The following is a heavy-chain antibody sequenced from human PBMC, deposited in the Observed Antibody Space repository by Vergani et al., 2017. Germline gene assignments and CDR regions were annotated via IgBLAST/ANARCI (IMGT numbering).Heavy chain of an antibody. CDR2: ISYDGTNK. V-gene: IGHV3-30-3*01. D-gene: IGHD2-15*01. Sequence: QVQLVESGGGVIQPGRSLRLSCAASGFTLGDHRFYWVRRPPGKGLEWVALISYDGTNKYYTNSVRGRFTISRDNSKSTLFLQMNSLRVEDMAVYYCATAGAADCRGASCTDFFEYGGKGTLVTVAS. J-gene: IGHJ4*02. CDR1: GFTLGDHR. CDR3: ATAGAADCRGASCTDFFEY.